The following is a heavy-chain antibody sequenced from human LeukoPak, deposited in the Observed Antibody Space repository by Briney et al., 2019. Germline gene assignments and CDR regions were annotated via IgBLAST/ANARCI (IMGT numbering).Heavy chain of an antibody. Sequence: PGGSLRLSYAASGFTFSSYAMNWVRQAPGKGLEWVSAISGSGGSTYYADSVKGRFTISRDNSKNTLYLQMNSLRAEDTAVYYCAKGTGFMKGYFDYWGQGTLVTVSS. D-gene: IGHD3/OR15-3a*01. CDR1: GFTFSSYA. CDR2: ISGSGGST. V-gene: IGHV3-23*01. CDR3: AKGTGFMKGYFDY. J-gene: IGHJ4*02.